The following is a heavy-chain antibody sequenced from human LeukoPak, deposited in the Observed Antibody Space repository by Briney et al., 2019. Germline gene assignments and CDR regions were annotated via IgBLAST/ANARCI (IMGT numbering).Heavy chain of an antibody. V-gene: IGHV3-23*01. CDR2: ISNSDGNT. CDR3: AKATGTLGN. CDR1: GFTFSSYG. D-gene: IGHD1-1*01. Sequence: GGTLRLSCAASGFTFSSYGMSWVRQAPGKGLEWASTISNSDGNTYYADSVKGRFTISRDNSKNTLYLQMNSLTAEDTAIYYCAKATGTLGNWGQGTLVTVSS. J-gene: IGHJ4*02.